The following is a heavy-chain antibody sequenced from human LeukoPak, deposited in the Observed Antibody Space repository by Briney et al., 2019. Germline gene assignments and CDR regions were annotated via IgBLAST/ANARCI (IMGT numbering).Heavy chain of an antibody. J-gene: IGHJ4*02. CDR1: GFTFSSYA. CDR2: ISDTGATT. Sequence: GGSLRLSSAGPGFTFSSYAMSWVRQAPGKGLEWVSAISDTGATTYDADSVKGWFTISRDNSRSALYLQMNSLRAEDTALYYCAKDTSIGRYCTNGVCSPFDYWGQGTLVTVSS. CDR3: AKDTSIGRYCTNGVCSPFDY. V-gene: IGHV3-23*01. D-gene: IGHD2-8*01.